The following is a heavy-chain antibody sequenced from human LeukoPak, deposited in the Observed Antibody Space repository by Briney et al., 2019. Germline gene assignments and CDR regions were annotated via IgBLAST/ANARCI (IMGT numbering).Heavy chain of an antibody. CDR3: ARLDGVRGVIII. CDR2: IYYSGST. Sequence: SETLSLTCTVSGGSISSYYWSWIRQPPGKGLEWIGYIYYSGSTYYNPSLKSRVTISVDTSKNQFSLKLSSVTAADTAVYYCARLDGVRGVIIIWGQGTLVTVSS. D-gene: IGHD3-10*02. V-gene: IGHV4-59*04. CDR1: GGSISSYY. J-gene: IGHJ4*02.